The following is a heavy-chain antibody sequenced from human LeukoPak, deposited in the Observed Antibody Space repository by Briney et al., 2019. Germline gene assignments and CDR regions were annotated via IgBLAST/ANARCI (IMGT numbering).Heavy chain of an antibody. Sequence: SETLSLTCTVSGGSISSSSYYWGWIRQPPGKGLEWIGSIYYSGSTYDTPALKCRVTISVDKTKNQFSLKLSSVTAADTVVYYCAVAAPYNWFDPWGQGTLVTVSS. CDR1: GGSISSSSYY. D-gene: IGHD6-19*01. J-gene: IGHJ5*02. CDR2: IYYSGST. CDR3: AVAAPYNWFDP. V-gene: IGHV4-39*01.